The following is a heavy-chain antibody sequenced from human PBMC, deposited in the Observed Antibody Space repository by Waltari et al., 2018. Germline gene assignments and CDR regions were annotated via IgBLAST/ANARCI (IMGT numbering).Heavy chain of an antibody. J-gene: IGHJ3*01. Sequence: QVHLVESGGGVVQPGGSLRLSCPASGFPFSDYCLHWVRQAPGKGLEWVAFIRYDASDIYYRDSVKGRFTISRDNSKNTLFLQMSSLRPEDTAVYYCAKVGVGLTTWYPFDVWGQGTMVTVSS. CDR1: GFPFSDYC. CDR2: IRYDASDI. D-gene: IGHD1-1*01. V-gene: IGHV3-30*02. CDR3: AKVGVGLTTWYPFDV.